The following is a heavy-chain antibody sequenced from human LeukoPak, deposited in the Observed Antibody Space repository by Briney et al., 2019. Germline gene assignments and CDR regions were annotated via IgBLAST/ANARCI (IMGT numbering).Heavy chain of an antibody. CDR1: GFTFSSYN. Sequence: GGSLRLSCAASGFTFSSYNMNWVRQAPGKGPEWVSSISSSGTYIYYAGSVKGRFTISRDNAKNSLFLQVNSLRAEDTAVYYCARDGWVDYWGQGTLVTVSS. CDR2: ISSSGTYI. J-gene: IGHJ4*02. CDR3: ARDGWVDY. V-gene: IGHV3-21*01. D-gene: IGHD6-19*01.